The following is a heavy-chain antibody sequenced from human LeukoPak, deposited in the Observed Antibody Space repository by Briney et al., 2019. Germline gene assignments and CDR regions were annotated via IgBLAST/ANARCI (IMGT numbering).Heavy chain of an antibody. CDR1: EYRFTDYD. V-gene: IGHV1-46*01. CDR2: INPSVGST. D-gene: IGHD2-8*01. CDR3: AKKRGARNGYCNYGVCAAYDV. Sequence: ASVKVSCKASEYRFTDYDMHWVRQAPGQGLEWVGIINPSVGSTAYAPKFEGRFILTRDISTTTVYMELTFLTYDDTAIYYCAKKRGARNGYCNYGVCAAYDVWGQGTMVIVSS. J-gene: IGHJ3*01.